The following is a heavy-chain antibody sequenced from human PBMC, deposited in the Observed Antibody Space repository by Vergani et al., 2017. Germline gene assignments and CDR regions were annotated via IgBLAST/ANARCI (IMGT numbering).Heavy chain of an antibody. CDR1: GYTFTSYG. CDR3: ASLGSSVEWFTPYYSYYYMDV. V-gene: IGHV1-18*01. CDR2: ISAYNGNT. J-gene: IGHJ6*03. D-gene: IGHD3-3*01. Sequence: QVQLVQSGAEVKKPGASVKVSCKASGYTFTSYGISWVRQAPGQGLEWMGWISAYNGNTNYAQKPQGRVTMTTYTSTSTAYMELRSLRSDDTAVYYCASLGSSVEWFTPYYSYYYMDVWGKGTTVTVSS.